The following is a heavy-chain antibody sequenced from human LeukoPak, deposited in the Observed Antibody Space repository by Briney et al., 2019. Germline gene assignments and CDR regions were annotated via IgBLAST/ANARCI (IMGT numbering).Heavy chain of an antibody. J-gene: IGHJ4*02. CDR2: IRYAGSDV. Sequence: SLSLSCAASGFTLCSYGIHWVCQAPGKGLEWGAFIRYAGSDVSYTDSVKGRFTISRDNSYKSLYLQMHSLGAEATAVYYCAKDSSLYGTSWWGNYFDYWGQGTLVTVSS. D-gene: IGHD6-13*01. CDR1: GFTLCSYG. V-gene: IGHV3-30*02. CDR3: AKDSSLYGTSWWGNYFDY.